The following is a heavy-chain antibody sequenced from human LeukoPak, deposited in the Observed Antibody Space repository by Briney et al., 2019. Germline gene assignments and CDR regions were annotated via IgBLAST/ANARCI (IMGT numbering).Heavy chain of an antibody. Sequence: GASVKVSCKASGYTFTSYGISWVRQAPGQGLEWMGWISAYNGNTNYAQKLQGRVTMTTDTSTSTAYMELRSLRSDDTAVYSCTRDLVGTAMWEFDYWGQGTLVTVSS. CDR1: GYTFTSYG. CDR2: ISAYNGNT. CDR3: TRDLVGTAMWEFDY. J-gene: IGHJ4*02. V-gene: IGHV1-18*01. D-gene: IGHD5-18*01.